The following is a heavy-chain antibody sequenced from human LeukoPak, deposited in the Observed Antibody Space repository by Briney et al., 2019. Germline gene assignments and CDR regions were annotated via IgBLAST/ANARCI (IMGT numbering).Heavy chain of an antibody. CDR2: IKQDGSEK. J-gene: IGHJ4*02. V-gene: IGHV3-7*01. D-gene: IGHD6-6*01. CDR3: AREYSSSSCGY. CDR1: GCTFSSDW. Sequence: PGGSLRLSCAASGCTFSSDWMSWVRQAPGKGLEWVANIKQDGSEKYYVDSVKGRFTISRDNAKNSLYLQMNSLRAEDTAVYYCAREYSSSSCGYWGQGTLVTVSS.